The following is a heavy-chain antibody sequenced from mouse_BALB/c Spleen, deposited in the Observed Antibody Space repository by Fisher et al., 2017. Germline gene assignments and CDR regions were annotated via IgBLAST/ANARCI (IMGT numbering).Heavy chain of an antibody. D-gene: IGHD1-1*01. CDR3: ARSLITTVVADYAMDY. J-gene: IGHJ4*01. V-gene: IGHV1S34*01. Sequence: KFKGKATFTVDTSSSTAYMQFNSLTSEDSAVYYCARSLITTVVADYAMDYWGQGTSVTVSS.